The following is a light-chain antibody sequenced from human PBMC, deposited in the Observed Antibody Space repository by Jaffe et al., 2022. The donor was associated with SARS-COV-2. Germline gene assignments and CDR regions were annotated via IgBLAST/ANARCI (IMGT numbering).Light chain of an antibody. J-gene: IGLJ3*02. Sequence: QSVLTQPPSASGTPGQRIPISCSGSSSNIGSNYVYWYQQFPGTAPKLLIFRNSQRPSWVPDRFSGSKSGTSASLAISGLRSEDEADYYCATWDDSLSGWVFGGGTKLTVL. CDR2: RNS. CDR1: SSNIGSNY. CDR3: ATWDDSLSGWV. V-gene: IGLV1-47*01.